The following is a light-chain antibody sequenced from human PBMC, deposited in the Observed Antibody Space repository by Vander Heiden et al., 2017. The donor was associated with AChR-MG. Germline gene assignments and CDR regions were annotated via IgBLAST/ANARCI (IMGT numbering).Light chain of an antibody. CDR2: AAS. CDR3: PQNYSTPPIT. CDR1: QSISSY. J-gene: IGKJ5*01. V-gene: IGKV1-39*01. Sequence: DIQITQSPSSLSASVGDRVTITCRASQSISSYLNWYQQKPGKAPKLLIYAASSLQSGVPSRLSGSGYGTDFTLTISSLQPEDFATYYCPQNYSTPPITFDQGTRLEIK.